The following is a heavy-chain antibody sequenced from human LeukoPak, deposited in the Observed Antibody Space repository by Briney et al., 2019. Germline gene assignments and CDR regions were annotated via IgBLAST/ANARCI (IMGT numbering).Heavy chain of an antibody. Sequence: PGGSLRLSCAASGFSFNNYAMSWVRQAPGKGLEWVSIITASSGSTFYADSVKGRFTISRDNSKNTLYLQMNSLRVEDTAVYYCVKGGYDYVEVAYFDFWGQGTLVTVSS. CDR2: ITASSGST. V-gene: IGHV3-23*01. CDR3: VKGGYDYVEVAYFDF. D-gene: IGHD5-12*01. CDR1: GFSFNNYA. J-gene: IGHJ4*02.